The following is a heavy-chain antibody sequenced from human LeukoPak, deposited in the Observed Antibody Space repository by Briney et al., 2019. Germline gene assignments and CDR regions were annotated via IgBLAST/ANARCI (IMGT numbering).Heavy chain of an antibody. Sequence: SGGSVRLSCAASGFTFSDSYMSWIRQAPGKGLEWVSYIRSGGSYTNYADSVKGRFTISRDNAKNSLYLQMNSLRAEDTAVYYSARGLLDFWGERTLVTVSS. CDR1: GFTFSDSY. CDR2: IRSGGSYT. J-gene: IGHJ4*02. V-gene: IGHV3-11*06. CDR3: ARGLLDF. D-gene: IGHD3-10*01.